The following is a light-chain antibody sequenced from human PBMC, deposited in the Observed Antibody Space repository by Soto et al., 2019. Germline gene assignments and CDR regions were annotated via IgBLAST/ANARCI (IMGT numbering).Light chain of an antibody. Sequence: QSVLTQPASVSGSPGQSITISCTGTSSDVGGYNYVSWYQQHPGKASKLMIHGVDNRPSGVSNRFSGSKSGNTASLTISGLQAEDEADYYCSSYTSSSTLVFGTGTKVTVL. V-gene: IGLV2-14*01. CDR3: SSYTSSSTLV. J-gene: IGLJ1*01. CDR2: GVD. CDR1: SSDVGGYNY.